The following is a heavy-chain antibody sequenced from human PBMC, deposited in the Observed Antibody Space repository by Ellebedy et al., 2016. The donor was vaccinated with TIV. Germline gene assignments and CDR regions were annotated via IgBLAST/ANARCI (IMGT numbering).Heavy chain of an antibody. V-gene: IGHV5-51*01. CDR3: ARGAGGSRSTEYFQH. D-gene: IGHD3-16*01. CDR1: GYSFSSLW. CDR2: IFPGDSDT. Sequence: GESLKISCEVSGYSFSSLWIAWVRQMPGKGLEWMGIIFPGDSDTTYSPSFQGQVTISAHKSISTAYLQWSSLKASDTAMYYCARGAGGSRSTEYFQHWGQGTLVTVSS. J-gene: IGHJ1*01.